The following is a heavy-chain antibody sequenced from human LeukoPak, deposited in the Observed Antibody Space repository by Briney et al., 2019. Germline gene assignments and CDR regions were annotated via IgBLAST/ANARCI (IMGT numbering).Heavy chain of an antibody. V-gene: IGHV4-39*02. CDR2: IYYTGTT. J-gene: IGHJ4*02. Sequence: GSLRLSCAASGFTFSSYTMNWIRQPPGKGLEWIGNIYYTGTTYDNPSLKSRVTISMDTDKNLLSLKLTSVTAADTAIYYCARLRSTPSDLDYWGQGTLVTVSS. CDR3: ARLRSTPSDLDY. CDR1: GFTFSSYT.